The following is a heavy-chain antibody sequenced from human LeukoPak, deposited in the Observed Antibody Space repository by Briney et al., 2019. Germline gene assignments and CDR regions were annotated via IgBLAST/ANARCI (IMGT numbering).Heavy chain of an antibody. CDR3: AIAARPDYFDY. V-gene: IGHV4-38-2*01. CDR1: GYSISSGYY. J-gene: IGHJ4*02. CDR2: IYHSGST. D-gene: IGHD6-6*01. Sequence: SGTLSLTCAVSGYSISSGYYWGWIRQPPGKGLEWIGSIYHSGSTYYNPSLKSRVTISVDTSKNQFSLKLSSVTAADTAVYYCAIAARPDYFDYWGQGTLVTVSS.